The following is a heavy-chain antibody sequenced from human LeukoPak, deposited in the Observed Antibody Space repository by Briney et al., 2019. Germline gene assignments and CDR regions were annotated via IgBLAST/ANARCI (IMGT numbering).Heavy chain of an antibody. CDR2: ISPNSGDT. CDR1: GYTFTGYY. V-gene: IGHV1-2*02. D-gene: IGHD2-2*01. J-gene: IGHJ6*03. CDR3: AREATDIVVVMDV. Sequence: ASVKVSCKASGYTFTGYYMHWVRQAPGQGLEWMGWISPNSGDTNYAEKFQGRVTMTRDTSISTTYMELSRLRSDDTAVYYCAREATDIVVVMDVWGKGTTVTVSS.